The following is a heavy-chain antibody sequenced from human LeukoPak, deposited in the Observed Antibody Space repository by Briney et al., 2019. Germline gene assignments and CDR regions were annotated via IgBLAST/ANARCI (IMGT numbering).Heavy chain of an antibody. CDR2: INPRGTST. CDR3: ARDNSMHERGWWFDP. CDR1: GYSFTGHY. J-gene: IGHJ5*02. D-gene: IGHD4-23*01. V-gene: IGHV1-46*01. Sequence: ASVKVSCKASGYSFTGHYMHWVRQAPGQGLEWMGVINPRGTSTIYAEKFQGRIIMTRDLSTTTDYMELSSPKSDDTAVYCARDNSMHERGWWFDPWGQGTLVTVSS.